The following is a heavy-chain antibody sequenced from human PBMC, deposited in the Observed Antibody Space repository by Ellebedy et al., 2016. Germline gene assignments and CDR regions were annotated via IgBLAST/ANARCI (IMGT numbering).Heavy chain of an antibody. CDR3: ARESIRASLVRGIYYYYGMDV. Sequence: GESLKISCAASGFTFSSYGMHWVRQAPGKGLEWVAVIWYDGTNKYYADSVKGRFTISRDNSKNTLYLQMNSLRAEDTAVYYCARESIRASLVRGIYYYYGMDVWGQGTTVTVSS. V-gene: IGHV3-33*08. CDR2: IWYDGTNK. D-gene: IGHD3-10*01. CDR1: GFTFSSYG. J-gene: IGHJ6*02.